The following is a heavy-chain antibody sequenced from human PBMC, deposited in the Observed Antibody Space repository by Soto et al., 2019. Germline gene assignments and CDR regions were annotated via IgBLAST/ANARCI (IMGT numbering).Heavy chain of an antibody. V-gene: IGHV3-48*03. CDR1: GFTFSSFE. CDR3: AKNQGVELVPLATVDWFDP. CDR2: ISSSGNTI. J-gene: IGHJ5*02. Sequence: PGGSLRLSCAASGFTFSSFEMNWVRQAPGKGLEWVSYISSSGNTIYYADSVKGRFTISRDNTKNSLYLELNNLSAEDTAVYHCAKNQGVELVPLATVDWFDPWGQGSVVTVSS. D-gene: IGHD1-26*01.